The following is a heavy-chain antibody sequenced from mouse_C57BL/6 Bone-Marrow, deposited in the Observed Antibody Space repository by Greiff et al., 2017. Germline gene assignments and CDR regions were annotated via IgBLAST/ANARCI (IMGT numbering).Heavy chain of an antibody. Sequence: VQLQQPGAELVRPGTSVKLSCKASGYTFTSYWMHWVKQRPGQGLEWIGVIDPSDSYTNYNQKFKGKATLTVDTSSSTAYMQLSSLTSEDSAVYYCARSSTGTDWYFDVWGTGTTVTVSS. J-gene: IGHJ1*03. D-gene: IGHD4-1*02. CDR2: IDPSDSYT. V-gene: IGHV1-59*01. CDR1: GYTFTSYW. CDR3: ARSSTGTDWYFDV.